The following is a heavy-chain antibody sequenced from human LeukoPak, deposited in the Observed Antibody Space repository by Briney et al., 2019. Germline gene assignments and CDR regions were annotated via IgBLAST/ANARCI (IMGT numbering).Heavy chain of an antibody. Sequence: GSLRLSCSAPGFTFSSYAMYWVRQAPGKGLEYVSGISSNGGSTYYADSVKGRFTISRDNSKNTLYLQMSSLRAEDTAVYYCVNRGGLLLYFIYWGQGTLVTVSS. D-gene: IGHD3-22*01. CDR1: GFTFSSYA. CDR3: VNRGGLLLYFIY. J-gene: IGHJ4*02. V-gene: IGHV3-64D*06. CDR2: ISSNGGST.